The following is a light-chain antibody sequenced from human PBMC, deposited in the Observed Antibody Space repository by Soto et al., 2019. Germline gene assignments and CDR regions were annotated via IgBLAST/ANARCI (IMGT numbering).Light chain of an antibody. CDR2: DSS. V-gene: IGKV3-15*01. Sequence: EIVLTQSPATLSVSPGVRVTLSCRASESVGGNLAWYQQRPGQSPILLIYDSSTRATGIPARFGGSGAGTEFTLTISSLQSEDFAMYYCQQYNNWPRTFGQGTKVDIK. J-gene: IGKJ1*01. CDR3: QQYNNWPRT. CDR1: ESVGGN.